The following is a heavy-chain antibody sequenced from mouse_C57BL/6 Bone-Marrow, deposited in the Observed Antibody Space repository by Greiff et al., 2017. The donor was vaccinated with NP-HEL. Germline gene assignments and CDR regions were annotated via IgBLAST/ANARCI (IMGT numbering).Heavy chain of an antibody. J-gene: IGHJ3*01. D-gene: IGHD2-3*01. CDR1: GFNIKDDY. V-gene: IGHV14-4*01. CDR3: TAAPYDDYYSWFAY. CDR2: IDPEDGDT. Sequence: VQLQQSGAELVRPGASVKLSCTASGFNIKDDYMHWVKQRPEQGLEWIGWIDPEDGDTEYASKFQGKATITADTSSNTAYLQLSSLTSEDTAVYYCTAAPYDDYYSWFAYWGQGTLVTVSA.